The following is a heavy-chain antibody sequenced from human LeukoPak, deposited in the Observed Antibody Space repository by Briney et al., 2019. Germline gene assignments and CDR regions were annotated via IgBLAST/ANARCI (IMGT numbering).Heavy chain of an antibody. CDR2: INPNSGGT. D-gene: IGHD3-22*01. Sequence: GASVKVSCKASGSTFTGYYMHWVRQAPGQGLEWMGWINPNSGGTNYAQKFQGRVTMTRDTSISTAYMELSRLRSDDTAVYYCAGAYYYDSSGYWDAFDIWGQGTMVTVSS. CDR1: GSTFTGYY. J-gene: IGHJ3*02. V-gene: IGHV1-2*02. CDR3: AGAYYYDSSGYWDAFDI.